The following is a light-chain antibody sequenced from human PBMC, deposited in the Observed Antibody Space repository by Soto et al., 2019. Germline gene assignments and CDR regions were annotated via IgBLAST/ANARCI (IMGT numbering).Light chain of an antibody. Sequence: EIVFTHSPGTLSLSPLEISTLSCMSSQSVSNNYLAWYQQKPGQAPRLLIYGASNRATGIPDRFSGGGSGTDFSLTITRLDPEDFAVYYCQQYSTSPITFGQGTRLEIK. J-gene: IGKJ5*01. V-gene: IGKV3-20*01. CDR1: QSVSNNY. CDR3: QQYSTSPIT. CDR2: GAS.